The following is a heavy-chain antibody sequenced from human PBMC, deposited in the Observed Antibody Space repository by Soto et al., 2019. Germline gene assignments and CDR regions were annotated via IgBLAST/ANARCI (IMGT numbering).Heavy chain of an antibody. CDR2: IWYDGSNK. V-gene: IGHV3-33*01. CDR1: GFXFSSYA. CDR3: ARDRGLAVAASINYFDY. D-gene: IGHD6-19*01. Sequence: HPGGSLXLSCAASGFXFSSYAIHWVXQAPGKGLEWVAVIWYDGSNKYYGDSAKGRFTISRDNSKNTLYLQMNSLRAEDTAIYYCARDRGLAVAASINYFDYWGQGTLVTVSS. J-gene: IGHJ4*02.